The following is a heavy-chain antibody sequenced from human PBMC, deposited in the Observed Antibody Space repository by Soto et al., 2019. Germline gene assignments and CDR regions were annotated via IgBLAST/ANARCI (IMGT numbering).Heavy chain of an antibody. CDR1: GYTSTSYD. CDR2: MNPNSGNT. Sequence: ASVKVSCKASGYTSTSYDINWVRQATGQGLEWMGWMNPNSGNTGYAQKFQGRVTMTRNTSISTAYMELSSLRSEDTAVYYCARVFLGKAAAGNRNWLAPWGQGTLVTVSS. V-gene: IGHV1-8*01. J-gene: IGHJ5*02. CDR3: ARVFLGKAAAGNRNWLAP. D-gene: IGHD6-13*01.